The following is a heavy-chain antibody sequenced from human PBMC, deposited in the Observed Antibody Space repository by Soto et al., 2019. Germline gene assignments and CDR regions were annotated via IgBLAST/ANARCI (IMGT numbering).Heavy chain of an antibody. CDR2: INSDGSST. J-gene: IGHJ6*02. CDR1: GFTFSSYW. V-gene: IGHV3-74*01. Sequence: PGGSLRLSCAASGFTFSSYWMHWVRQAPGKGLVWVSRINSDGSSTSYADSVKGRFTISRDNSKNTLYLQMNSLRAEDTAVYFCARDRITGYGMDVWGQGTTVTVS. CDR3: ARDRITGYGMDV.